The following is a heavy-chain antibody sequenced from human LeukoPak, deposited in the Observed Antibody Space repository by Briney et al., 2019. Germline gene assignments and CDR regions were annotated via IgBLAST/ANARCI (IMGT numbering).Heavy chain of an antibody. CDR3: AKLPLLWFGELFVFDY. D-gene: IGHD3-10*01. CDR1: GFTFSSYA. J-gene: IGHJ4*02. V-gene: IGHV3-23*01. CDR2: ISGSGGST. Sequence: GGSLRLSCAASGFTFSSYAMSWVRQAPGKGLEWVSAISGSGGSTYYADSVKGRFTISRDNSKNTLYLQMNSLRAEDTAVYYCAKLPLLWFGELFVFDYWGQGTLVTVSS.